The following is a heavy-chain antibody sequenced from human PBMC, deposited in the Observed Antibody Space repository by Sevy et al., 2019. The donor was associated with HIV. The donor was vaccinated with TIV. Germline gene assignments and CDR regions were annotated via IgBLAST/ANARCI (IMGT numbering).Heavy chain of an antibody. D-gene: IGHD2-8*01. J-gene: IGHJ4*02. CDR2: LSFGCGEI. V-gene: IGHV3-23*01. CDR1: GFTFNKYS. Sequence: SLRLSCAASGFTFNKYSMSWVRQPPGKGLEWVATLSFGCGEINYADSVKGRFTISRDNSKNSFYLQMNNLRAEDTALYYCAREGCTKPHDYWGQGTLVTVSS. CDR3: AREGCTKPHDY.